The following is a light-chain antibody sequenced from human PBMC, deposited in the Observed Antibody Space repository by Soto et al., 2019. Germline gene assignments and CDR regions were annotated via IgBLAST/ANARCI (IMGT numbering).Light chain of an antibody. V-gene: IGKV1-5*01. CDR3: QHLRT. J-gene: IGKJ1*01. CDR1: QNLNNL. Sequence: DIQMTQSPSTLSASLGDRVTITCRASQNLNNLVAWYQQRLGEATNFLLYDASILESRVTARFSGSGFGTEFSLMISSVQPDDYGSYYCQHLRTFGQGTKVEIK. CDR2: DAS.